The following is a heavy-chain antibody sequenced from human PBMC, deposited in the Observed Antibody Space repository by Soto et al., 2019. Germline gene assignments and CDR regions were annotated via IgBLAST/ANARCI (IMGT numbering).Heavy chain of an antibody. J-gene: IGHJ5*02. CDR1: GFTFSSYW. D-gene: IGHD3-10*01. CDR3: ARVVEMVRGVISGYGNWFDP. CDR2: INSDGSST. V-gene: IGHV3-74*01. Sequence: EVQLVESGGGLVQPGGSLRLSCAASGFTFSSYWMHWVRQAPGKGLVWVSRINSDGSSTSYADSVKGRFTISRDNAKNTLYLQMNSLRAEDTAVYYCARVVEMVRGVISGYGNWFDPWGQGTLVTVSS.